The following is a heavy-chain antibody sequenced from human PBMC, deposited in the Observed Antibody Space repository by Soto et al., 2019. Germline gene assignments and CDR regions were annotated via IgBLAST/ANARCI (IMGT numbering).Heavy chain of an antibody. CDR1: GASISSNNYY. Sequence: QLHLQESGPGLVKPSETLSLTCPVSGASISSNNYYWGWVRQPPGKGLEWIGSIYFSGSTYYNPSLKSRVTISVDTSKTQSSLKLNSVAAADTAVYYCARLQREYYFDCWGPGTLVTVSS. V-gene: IGHV4-39*01. CDR2: IYFSGST. J-gene: IGHJ4*02. CDR3: ARLQREYYFDC.